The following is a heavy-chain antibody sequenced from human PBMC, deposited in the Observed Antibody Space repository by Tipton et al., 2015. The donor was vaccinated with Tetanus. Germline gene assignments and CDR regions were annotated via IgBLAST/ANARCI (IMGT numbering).Heavy chain of an antibody. Sequence: QVQLVQSGAEVKKPGASVKVSCKASGYTFTNYGISWVRQAPGQGLEWMGWISTHNGNTYYVQQFQGRVTMTTDTSTSTAYMELRSLTSDDTAVYYCARDYGDYQFDYWGQGTLVTVSS. D-gene: IGHD4-17*01. CDR3: ARDYGDYQFDY. J-gene: IGHJ4*02. CDR2: ISTHNGNT. CDR1: GYTFTNYG. V-gene: IGHV1-18*01.